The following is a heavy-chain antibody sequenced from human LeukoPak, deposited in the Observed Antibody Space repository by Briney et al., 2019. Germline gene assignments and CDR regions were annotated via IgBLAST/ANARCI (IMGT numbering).Heavy chain of an antibody. Sequence: SETLSLTCSVSGGSISTYYWSWIRQPPGKGLEWIGYMYYSGSTNYNPSLKNRVTISVDTSKNQFSLKLSSVTPADTAVYYCARTYCRGGRCHIDNWGQGTLVTVSS. V-gene: IGHV4-59*01. J-gene: IGHJ4*02. D-gene: IGHD2-15*01. CDR3: ARTYCRGGRCHIDN. CDR1: GGSISTYY. CDR2: MYYSGST.